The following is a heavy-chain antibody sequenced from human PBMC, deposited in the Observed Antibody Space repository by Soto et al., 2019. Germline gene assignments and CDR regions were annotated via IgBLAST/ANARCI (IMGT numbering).Heavy chain of an antibody. J-gene: IGHJ5*02. D-gene: IGHD6-25*01. CDR2: VYGVGPS. CDR1: GDSIRSVGYY. CDR3: GRGVSSGWNPTRVDP. Sequence: QIQLQESGPGLVKPSETLSLTCSVSGDSIRSVGYYWTWIRQPPGKGLEWLGDVYGVGPSRYIACLRSRLCISADPSNYVIMLTLRSVTATDTAVYFCGRGVSSGWNPTRVDPWGHGLLTVVSS. V-gene: IGHV4-30-4*08.